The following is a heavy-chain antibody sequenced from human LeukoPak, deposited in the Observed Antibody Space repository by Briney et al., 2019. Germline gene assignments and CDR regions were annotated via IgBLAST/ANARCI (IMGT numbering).Heavy chain of an antibody. CDR1: GYTLTELS. D-gene: IGHD3-3*01. Sequence: ASVKVSCKVSGYTLTELSMHWVRQAPGKGLEWMGGFDPEDGETIYAQKFQGRVTMTEDTSTDTAYMELSSLRSEDTAAYYCATGRITIFGVVSYYMDVWGKGTTVTVSS. J-gene: IGHJ6*03. V-gene: IGHV1-24*01. CDR2: FDPEDGET. CDR3: ATGRITIFGVVSYYMDV.